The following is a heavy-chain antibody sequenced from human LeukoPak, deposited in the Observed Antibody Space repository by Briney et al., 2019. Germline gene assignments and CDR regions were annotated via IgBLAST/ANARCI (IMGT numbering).Heavy chain of an antibody. J-gene: IGHJ4*02. D-gene: IGHD1-26*01. V-gene: IGHV4-38-2*02. CDR1: GSSISNGFF. CDR3: ARGPWEDVFDH. Sequence: SETLSLTCNVSGSSISNGFFWAWIRQSPGKGLEWIGSIQNGGDSYYNPSLKSRTTMSVDTSKNQFSLKLTSVTAADTAVYYCARGPWEDVFDHWGQGTLVIVSS. CDR2: IQNGGDS.